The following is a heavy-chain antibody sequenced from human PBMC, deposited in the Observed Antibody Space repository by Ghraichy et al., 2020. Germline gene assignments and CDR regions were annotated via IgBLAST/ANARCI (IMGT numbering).Heavy chain of an antibody. CDR3: ARDWYGDYGY. J-gene: IGHJ4*02. CDR1: GFTVSSYS. CDR2: ISSSGNSI. Sequence: AGSLRLSCAASGFTVSSYSMNWVRQAPGKGLEWVSYISSSGNSIYYADSVKGRFTISRDNVKNSLYLQMNSLRAEDTAVYYCARDWYGDYGYWGQGTLVTVSS. D-gene: IGHD4-17*01. V-gene: IGHV3-48*01.